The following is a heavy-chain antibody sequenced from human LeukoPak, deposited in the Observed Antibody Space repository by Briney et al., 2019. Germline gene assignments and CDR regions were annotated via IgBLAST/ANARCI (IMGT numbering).Heavy chain of an antibody. CDR2: ISSDGTNK. CDR3: PRDSQWLVSSGYYYYYMDV. Sequence: GRSLRLSCAASGFTFSSYAMHWVRQAPGKGLEWVAVISSDGTNKYYADSVKGRFTISRDNSKNTLYLQMNSLRPEDTAVYYCPRDSQWLVSSGYYYYYMDVWGKAMTATVSS. D-gene: IGHD6-19*01. V-gene: IGHV3-30*04. CDR1: GFTFSSYA. J-gene: IGHJ6*03.